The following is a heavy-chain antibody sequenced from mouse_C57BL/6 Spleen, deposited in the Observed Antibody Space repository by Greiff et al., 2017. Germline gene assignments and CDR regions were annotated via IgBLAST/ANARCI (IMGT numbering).Heavy chain of an antibody. CDR1: GYTFTSYW. CDR3: ARGYRGGHYYAMDY. Sequence: QVQLQQPGAELVKPGASVKLSCKASGYTFTSYWMHWVKQRPGQGLEWIGMIHPNSGSTNYNEKFKSKATLTVDKSSSTAYMQLSSLTSEDSAVYYCARGYRGGHYYAMDYWGQGTSVTVSS. J-gene: IGHJ4*01. CDR2: IHPNSGST. D-gene: IGHD2-14*01. V-gene: IGHV1-64*01.